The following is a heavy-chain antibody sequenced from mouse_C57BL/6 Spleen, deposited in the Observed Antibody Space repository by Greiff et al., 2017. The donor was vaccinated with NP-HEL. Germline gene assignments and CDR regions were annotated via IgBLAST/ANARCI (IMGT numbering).Heavy chain of an antibody. Sequence: QVQLKESGPGLVAPSQSLSITCTVYGFSLTSYGVDWVRQPPGKGLEWLGVIWGGGSTNYNSALMSRLSISKDNSKSQVFLKMNSLQTDDKAMYYCAKLGGDYGRSYAMDYWGQGTSVTVSS. CDR2: IWGGGST. J-gene: IGHJ4*01. V-gene: IGHV2-9*01. D-gene: IGHD2-4*01. CDR1: GFSLTSYG. CDR3: AKLGGDYGRSYAMDY.